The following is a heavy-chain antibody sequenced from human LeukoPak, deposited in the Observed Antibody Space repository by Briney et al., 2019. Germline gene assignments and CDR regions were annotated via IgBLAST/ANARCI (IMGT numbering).Heavy chain of an antibody. CDR1: GGSISSYY. Sequence: SETLSLTCTVSGGSISSYYWNWIRQPAGKGLEWIGRIYTSGSTNYNPSLKSRVTMSVDTSKNQFSLKLSSVTAADTAVYYCSRSRFRDAFDIWGQRTMVTVSS. D-gene: IGHD3-10*01. CDR2: IYTSGST. CDR3: SRSRFRDAFDI. J-gene: IGHJ3*02. V-gene: IGHV4-4*07.